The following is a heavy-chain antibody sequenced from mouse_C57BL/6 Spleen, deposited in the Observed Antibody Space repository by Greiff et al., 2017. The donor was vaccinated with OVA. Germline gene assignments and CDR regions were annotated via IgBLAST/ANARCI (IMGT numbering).Heavy chain of an antibody. J-gene: IGHJ2*01. CDR2: IYPGDGDT. CDR3: ARSTTVVFDY. D-gene: IGHD1-1*01. CDR1: GYAFSSYW. Sequence: VQLVESGAELVKPGASVKISCKASGYAFSSYWMNWVKQRPGKGLEWIGQIYPGDGDTNYNGKFKGKATLTADKSSSTAYMQLSSLTSEDSAVYFCARSTTVVFDYWGQGTTLTVSS. V-gene: IGHV1-80*01.